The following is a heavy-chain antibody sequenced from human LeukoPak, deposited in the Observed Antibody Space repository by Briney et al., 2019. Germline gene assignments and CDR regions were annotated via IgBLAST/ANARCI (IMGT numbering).Heavy chain of an antibody. J-gene: IGHJ4*02. V-gene: IGHV1-46*01. CDR1: GYTFTSYY. CDR2: TNPSGGST. D-gene: IGHD3-9*01. CDR3: ARDGDYDILTGTYYFDY. Sequence: GASVKVSCKASGYTFTSYYMRWVRQAPGQGLEWMGITNPSGGSTSYAQKFQGRVTMTRDTSTSTVYMELSSLRSEDAAVYYCARDGDYDILTGTYYFDYWGQGTLVTVSS.